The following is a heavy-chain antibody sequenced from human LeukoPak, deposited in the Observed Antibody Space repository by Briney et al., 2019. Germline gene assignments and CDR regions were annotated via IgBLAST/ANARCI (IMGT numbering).Heavy chain of an antibody. J-gene: IGHJ5*02. Sequence: SGPTLVNPTQTLTLTCTFSGFSLSTSGVGVGWIRQPPGKALEWLALIYWNDDKRYSPSLKSRLTITKDTSKNQVVLTMTNMDPVDTATYYCAHTAGYCSSTSCRLNWFDPWGQGTLVTVSS. CDR2: IYWNDDK. D-gene: IGHD2-2*01. V-gene: IGHV2-5*01. CDR3: AHTAGYCSSTSCRLNWFDP. CDR1: GFSLSTSGVG.